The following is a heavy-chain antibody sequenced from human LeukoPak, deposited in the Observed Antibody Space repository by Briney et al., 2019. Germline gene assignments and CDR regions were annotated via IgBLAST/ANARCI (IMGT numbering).Heavy chain of an antibody. Sequence: SETLSLTCIVSGGSISSSSYYWGWIRQPPGKGLEWIGSIYYSGSTYYNPSLKSRVTISVDTSKNQFPLKLSSVTAADTAVYYCARHGAGYSYVFDAFDIWGQGTMVTVSS. CDR2: IYYSGST. J-gene: IGHJ3*02. V-gene: IGHV4-39*01. CDR3: ARHGAGYSYVFDAFDI. CDR1: GGSISSSSYY. D-gene: IGHD5-18*01.